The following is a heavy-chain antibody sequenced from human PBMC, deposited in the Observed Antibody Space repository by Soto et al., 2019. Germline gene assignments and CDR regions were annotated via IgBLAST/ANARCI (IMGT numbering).Heavy chain of an antibody. CDR3: ARDKARIAAAVRYYYYGMDV. V-gene: IGHV4-34*01. D-gene: IGHD6-13*01. CDR1: GGSFSGYY. J-gene: IGHJ6*02. Sequence: PSETLSLTCAVYGGSFSGYYWSWIRQPPGKGLEWIGEINHSGSTNYNPSLKSRVTISVDTSKNQFSLKLSSVTAADTAVYYCARDKARIAAAVRYYYYGMDVWGQGTTVTVSS. CDR2: INHSGST.